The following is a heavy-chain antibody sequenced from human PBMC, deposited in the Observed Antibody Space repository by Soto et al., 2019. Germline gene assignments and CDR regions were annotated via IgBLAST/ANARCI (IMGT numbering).Heavy chain of an antibody. D-gene: IGHD1-26*01. CDR3: ARSVGASTWFEP. CDR1: GYTFTCYH. J-gene: IGHJ5*02. CDR2: INTNSGDT. Sequence: XSVKGYCRTSGYTFTCYHIHWVRQAPGQGLEWMGWINTNSGDTNYEQKFRGWVTMTRDTSINTAYVELGRLTSDDTAVYYCARSVGASTWFEPWGQGTMVTVS. V-gene: IGHV1-2*04.